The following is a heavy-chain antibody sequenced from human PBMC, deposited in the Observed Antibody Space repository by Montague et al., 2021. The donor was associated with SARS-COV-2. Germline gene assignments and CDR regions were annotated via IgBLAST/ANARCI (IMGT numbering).Heavy chain of an antibody. D-gene: IGHD3-10*02. CDR1: GFSLSTSGVG. CDR2: IDWDDDK. V-gene: IGHV2-70*01. Sequence: PALVKPTQTLTLTCTFSGFSLSTSGVGVSWIRQPPGKALEWLALIDWDDDKYYSTSLKTRLTISKDTSKNQMVLTMTDMDPVDTATYYCAQRSTFGYNGFDVWGQGTLVTVSS. CDR3: AQRSTFGYNGFDV. J-gene: IGHJ4*03.